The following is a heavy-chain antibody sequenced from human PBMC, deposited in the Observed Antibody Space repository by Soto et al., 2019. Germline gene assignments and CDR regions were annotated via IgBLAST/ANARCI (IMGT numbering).Heavy chain of an antibody. CDR2: INPNSGGT. D-gene: IGHD3-3*01. Sequence: ASVEVSCKASGYTFTGYYMHWVLQAPGQGLEWMGWINPNSGGTNYAQKFQGRVTMTRDTSISTAYMELSRLRSDDTAVYYCARDGGGFGRYYDFWSGYYNYYGMDVWGQGTTVTVSS. V-gene: IGHV1-2*02. CDR3: ARDGGGFGRYYDFWSGYYNYYGMDV. CDR1: GYTFTGYY. J-gene: IGHJ6*02.